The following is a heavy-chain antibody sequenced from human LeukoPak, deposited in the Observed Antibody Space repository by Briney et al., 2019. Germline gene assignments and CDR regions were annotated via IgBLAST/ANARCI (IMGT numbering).Heavy chain of an antibody. CDR2: ILGGGRK. Sequence: GGSLRLSCGASGFTFSSYSMSWVRQVPGKGLEWVSGILGGGRKYYADSVQGRFTISRDNSMNTLYLQMNSLRAEDTAVYYCARDAGFGDIVATIYPYYYGMDVWGQGTTVTVSS. J-gene: IGHJ6*02. CDR1: GFTFSSYS. D-gene: IGHD5-12*01. V-gene: IGHV3-23*01. CDR3: ARDAGFGDIVATIYPYYYGMDV.